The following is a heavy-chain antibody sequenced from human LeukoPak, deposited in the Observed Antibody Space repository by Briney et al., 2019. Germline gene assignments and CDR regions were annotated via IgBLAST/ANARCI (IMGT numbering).Heavy chain of an antibody. D-gene: IGHD3-10*01. CDR1: GYTFTSYA. J-gene: IGHJ4*02. Sequence: ASVKVSCKASGYTFTSYAMHWVRQAPGQRLEWMGWINAGNGNTKYSQKFQGRVTITRDTSASTAYMELSSLRSEDTAVYYCARSDEYGSGSYYNVLLDYWGQGTLVTVSS. CDR2: INAGNGNT. V-gene: IGHV1-3*01. CDR3: ARSDEYGSGSYYNVLLDY.